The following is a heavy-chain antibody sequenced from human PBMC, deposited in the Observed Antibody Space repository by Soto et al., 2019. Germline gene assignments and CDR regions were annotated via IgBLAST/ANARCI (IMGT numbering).Heavy chain of an antibody. Sequence: SETLSLTCTVSGGSILDSTYYWSWIRQPPGEGLEWIGFISYSGTTSYSPSLKSRLAISLDTSKNQFSLSLTAVTAADTAVYYCARGRGYSYGLNPWGQGTLVTVS. D-gene: IGHD5-12*01. V-gene: IGHV4-30-4*01. CDR2: ISYSGTT. CDR3: ARGRGYSYGLNP. J-gene: IGHJ5*02. CDR1: GGSILDSTYY.